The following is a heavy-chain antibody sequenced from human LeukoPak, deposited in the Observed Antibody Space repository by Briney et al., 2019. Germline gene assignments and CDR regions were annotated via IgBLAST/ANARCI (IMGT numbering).Heavy chain of an antibody. V-gene: IGHV3-23*01. CDR3: AKDAVVVPAAMIDY. CDR2: ISGSGGST. J-gene: IGHJ4*02. Sequence: GRSLRLSCAASGFTFSSYAMSWVRQAPGKGLEWVSAISGSGGSTYYADSVKGRFTISRDNSKNTLYLQMNSLRAEDTAVYYCAKDAVVVPAAMIDYWGQGTLVTVSS. CDR1: GFTFSSYA. D-gene: IGHD2-2*01.